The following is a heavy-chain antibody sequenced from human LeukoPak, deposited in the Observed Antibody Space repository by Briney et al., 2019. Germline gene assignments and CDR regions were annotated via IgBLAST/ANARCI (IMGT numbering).Heavy chain of an antibody. J-gene: IGHJ4*02. Sequence: PGGSLRLSCVASGFTFSSYWMSWVRQAPGKGLEWVANIKEDGSEKNYVDSVKGRFTISRDNAKNSLSLQLNSLRVEDTAVYYCARVARFPRAYDVCDCWGQGTLVTATS. V-gene: IGHV3-7*01. CDR3: ARVARFPRAYDVCDC. D-gene: IGHD2-21*01. CDR2: IKEDGSEK. CDR1: GFTFSSYW.